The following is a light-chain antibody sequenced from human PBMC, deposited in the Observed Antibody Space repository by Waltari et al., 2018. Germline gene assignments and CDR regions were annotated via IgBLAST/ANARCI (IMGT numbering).Light chain of an antibody. Sequence: EVVMTQSPATLSVSQGERANLSCPANESVSNNLAWYQQKPGQAPRLLIYSASSRATGIPARFSGSGSGTEFTLTISSLQSEDFATYYCQQYNNWPPLTFGGGTKVQIK. V-gene: IGKV3-15*01. J-gene: IGKJ4*01. CDR2: SAS. CDR3: QQYNNWPPLT. CDR1: ESVSNN.